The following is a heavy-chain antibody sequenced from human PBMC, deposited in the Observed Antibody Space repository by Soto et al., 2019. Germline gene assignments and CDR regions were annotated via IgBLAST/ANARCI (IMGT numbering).Heavy chain of an antibody. J-gene: IGHJ4*02. CDR1: GFSLTTSGGG. CDR3: AHRLGSRASFDY. CDR2: IYWNDDK. D-gene: IGHD6-25*01. Sequence: QITLKESGPSLVKPTQTLTLTCTFSGFSLTTSGGGVGWIRQPPGKAPEWLALIYWNDDKRYNPSLQSRLPITKDPSKNQVVLTLTNMDPVDTATYYCAHRLGSRASFDYWGQGSLVTVSS. V-gene: IGHV2-5*01.